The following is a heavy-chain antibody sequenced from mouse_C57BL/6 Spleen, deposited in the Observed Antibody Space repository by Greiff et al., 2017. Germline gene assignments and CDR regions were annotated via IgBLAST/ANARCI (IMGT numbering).Heavy chain of an antibody. V-gene: IGHV1-69*01. Sequence: QVQLQQPGAELVMPGASVKLSCKASGYTFTSYWMPWVKQRPGQGLEWIGEIDPSDSYTNYNQKLKGKSTLTVDKSSSTAYMQLSSLTSEDSAVDYCARRNNGSSLAWFAYWGQGTLVTVSA. CDR3: ARRNNGSSLAWFAY. D-gene: IGHD1-1*01. J-gene: IGHJ3*01. CDR1: GYTFTSYW. CDR2: IDPSDSYT.